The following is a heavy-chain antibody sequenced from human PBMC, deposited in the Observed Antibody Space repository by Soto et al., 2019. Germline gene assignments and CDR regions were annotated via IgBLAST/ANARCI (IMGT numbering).Heavy chain of an antibody. Sequence: QVQLEQSGAEVKKPWASVKVSCRASGYTFTGYYIHWVRQAPGKGLEWMGWINPTSGDTNYAQKFQGRITMPRDPYIYTGFMGLSSVPFDDTAVYYCARRDGYGAGFDPWGQGTLVTVSS. V-gene: IGHV1-2*02. CDR2: INPTSGDT. J-gene: IGHJ5*02. CDR3: ARRDGYGAGFDP. CDR1: GYTFTGYY. D-gene: IGHD5-12*01.